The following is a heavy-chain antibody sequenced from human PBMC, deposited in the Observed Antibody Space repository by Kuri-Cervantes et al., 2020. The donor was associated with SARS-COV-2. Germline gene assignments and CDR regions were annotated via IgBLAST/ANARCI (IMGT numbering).Heavy chain of an antibody. D-gene: IGHD6-25*01. CDR2: ISSSGGHI. V-gene: IGHV3-21*01. Sequence: GESLKISCAASGFTFSSYAMSWVRQAPGKGLEWVSSISSSGGHIYYADSMKGRFIISRDNARNSLYLQMHGLRAEDTAIYYCARDLGSGWPHFDYWGQGVLVTVSS. J-gene: IGHJ4*02. CDR3: ARDLGSGWPHFDY. CDR1: GFTFSSYA.